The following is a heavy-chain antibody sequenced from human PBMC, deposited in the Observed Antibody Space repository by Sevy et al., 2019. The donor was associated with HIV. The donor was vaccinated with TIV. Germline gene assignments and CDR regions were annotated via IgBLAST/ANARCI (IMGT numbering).Heavy chain of an antibody. CDR1: GFTFSSYW. D-gene: IGHD2-21*02. CDR2: INSDGSST. Sequence: GGSLRLSCAASGFTFSSYWMLWVRQAPGKGLVWVSRINSDGSSTHYADSVKGRFTISRDNAKNTLYLHMNSLRAEDTVVYYCARGGGGDCGGAFDIWGQGTMVTVSS. CDR3: ARGGGGDCGGAFDI. J-gene: IGHJ3*02. V-gene: IGHV3-74*01.